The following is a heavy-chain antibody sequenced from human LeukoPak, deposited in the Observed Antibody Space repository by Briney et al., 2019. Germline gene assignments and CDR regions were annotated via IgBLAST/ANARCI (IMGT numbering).Heavy chain of an antibody. CDR1: GGTFSSYS. CDR2: IIPIFGTA. CDR3: ARSKALRLDDIYY. J-gene: IGHJ4*02. Sequence: SVKVSCKASGGTFSSYSISWVRQAPGQGLEWMGGIIPIFGTANYAQKFQGRVTITADESTSTAYMELSSLRSEDTAVYYCARSKALRLDDIYYWGQGTLVTVSS. D-gene: IGHD3-9*01. V-gene: IGHV1-69*01.